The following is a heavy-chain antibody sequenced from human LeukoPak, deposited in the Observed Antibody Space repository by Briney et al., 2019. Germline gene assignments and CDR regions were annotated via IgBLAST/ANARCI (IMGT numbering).Heavy chain of an antibody. Sequence: SETLSLTCAVYGGSFSGYYWSWIRPPPGNGLEWIGEVNHSGSTNYNPSLKSRVTISVDTSKNQFSLKLSSVTAADTAVYYCARGGGSSGWVDYWGQGTLVTVSS. J-gene: IGHJ4*02. CDR2: VNHSGST. CDR1: GGSFSGYY. D-gene: IGHD6-19*01. CDR3: ARGGGSSGWVDY. V-gene: IGHV4-34*01.